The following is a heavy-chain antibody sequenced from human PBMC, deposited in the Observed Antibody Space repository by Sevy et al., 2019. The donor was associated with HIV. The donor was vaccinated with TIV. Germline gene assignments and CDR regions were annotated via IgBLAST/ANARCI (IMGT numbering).Heavy chain of an antibody. Sequence: GESLKISCAASGFTFSSYKMIWVRQAPGKGLEWVSSISSSSTYISYVDSVKGRFTISRDNSENSLFLQMNSLRAEDTAVYYCASLYNGFDYWGQGTLVTVSS. J-gene: IGHJ4*02. V-gene: IGHV3-21*01. CDR3: ASLYNGFDY. CDR1: GFTFSSYK. CDR2: ISSSSTYI. D-gene: IGHD1-20*01.